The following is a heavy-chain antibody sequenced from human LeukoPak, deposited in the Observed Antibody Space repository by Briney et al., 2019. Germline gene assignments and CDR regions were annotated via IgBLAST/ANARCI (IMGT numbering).Heavy chain of an antibody. CDR3: ARAGGSGSPY. CDR2: ISSSGSTI. J-gene: IGHJ4*02. CDR1: GFTFSSYE. D-gene: IGHD3-10*01. Sequence: PGGSLRLSCAASGFTFSSYEMNWVRQAPGKGLEWVSYISSSGSTIYYADSVKGRFTISGDNAKNSLYLQMNSLRAEDTAVYYCARAGGSGSPYWGQGTLVTVSS. V-gene: IGHV3-48*03.